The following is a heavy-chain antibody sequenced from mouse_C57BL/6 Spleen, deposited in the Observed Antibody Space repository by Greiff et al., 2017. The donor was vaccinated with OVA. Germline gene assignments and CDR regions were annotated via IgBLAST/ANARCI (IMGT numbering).Heavy chain of an antibody. D-gene: IGHD1-1*01. J-gene: IGHJ2*01. CDR2: INPNNGGT. CDR1: GYTFPDYY. CDR3: AKRYYRDYFDY. Sequence: EVQLQQSGPELVKPGASVKISCKASGYTFPDYYMNWVKQSHGKSLEWIGDINPNNGGTSYHQKFKGKATLTVDKSSSTAYMELRSLTSEDSAVYYCAKRYYRDYFDYWGQGTTLTVSS. V-gene: IGHV1-26*01.